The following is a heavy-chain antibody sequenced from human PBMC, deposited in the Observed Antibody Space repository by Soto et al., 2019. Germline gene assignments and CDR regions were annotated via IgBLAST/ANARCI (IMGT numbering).Heavy chain of an antibody. CDR1: GGSISGYY. CDR2: RFYSGPP. Sequence: QVQLQEAGPGLLRPSETLSLNCSVSGGSISGYYWSWIRQAPGKGLEYIGHRFYSGPPNLSPSLKSRVAMSVDMSKNQFSLRLISVTAADTAVYFCARWSCTIGPCKTLDYWGQGILVTVSS. V-gene: IGHV4-59*01. J-gene: IGHJ4*02. CDR3: ARWSCTIGPCKTLDY. D-gene: IGHD2-2*01.